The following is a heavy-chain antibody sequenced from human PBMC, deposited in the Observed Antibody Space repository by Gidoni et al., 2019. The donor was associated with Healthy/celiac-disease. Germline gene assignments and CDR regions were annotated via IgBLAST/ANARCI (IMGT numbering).Heavy chain of an antibody. CDR2: IRAYNGNT. CDR1: GYTFTSYG. V-gene: IGHV1-18*01. J-gene: IGHJ5*02. D-gene: IGHD6-19*01. CDR3: ARADSSGWYLGWFDP. Sequence: QVQLVQSGAEVKKPGASVKVSCKASGYTFTSYGISWVRQAPGQVLEWMGWIRAYNGNTNYAQKLQGRVTMTTDTSTSTAYMELRSLRSDDTAVYYCARADSSGWYLGWFDPWGQGTLVTVSS.